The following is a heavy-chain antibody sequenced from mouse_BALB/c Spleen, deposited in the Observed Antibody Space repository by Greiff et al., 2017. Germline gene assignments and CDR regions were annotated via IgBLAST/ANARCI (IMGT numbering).Heavy chain of an antibody. D-gene: IGHD2-1*01. Sequence: EVQLMQSGGGLVKPGGSLKLSCAASGFTFSDYYMYWVRQTPEKRLEWVATISDGGSYTYYPDSVKGRFTISSDNAKNTLYLQMSSLKSEDTAMYDCECATDGNYDFDYWGQGTTLTVSS. J-gene: IGHJ2*01. V-gene: IGHV5-4*02. CDR3: ECATDGNYDFDY. CDR1: GFTFSDYY. CDR2: ISDGGSYT.